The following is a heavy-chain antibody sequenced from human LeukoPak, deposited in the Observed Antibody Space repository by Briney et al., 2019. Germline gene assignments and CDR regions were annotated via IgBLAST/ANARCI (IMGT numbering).Heavy chain of an antibody. Sequence: GASVKVSCKASGYTFTSYYMHWVRQAPGQGLEWMGIINPSGGSTSYAQKFQGRVTMTRDMSTSTVYMERSSLRSEDTAVYYCAREPSFEYSSSPGSSGTYYYYYYYMDVWGKGTTVTVSS. D-gene: IGHD6-6*01. CDR3: AREPSFEYSSSPGSSGTYYYYYYYMDV. CDR2: INPSGGST. V-gene: IGHV1-46*01. J-gene: IGHJ6*03. CDR1: GYTFTSYY.